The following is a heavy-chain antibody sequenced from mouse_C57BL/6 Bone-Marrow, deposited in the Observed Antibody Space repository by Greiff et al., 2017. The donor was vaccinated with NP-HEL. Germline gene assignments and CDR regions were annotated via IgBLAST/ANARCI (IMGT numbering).Heavy chain of an antibody. D-gene: IGHD1-1*01. CDR3: ARLIYYYGSSYPYWYFDV. Sequence: QVTLKVSGPGILQSSQTLSLTCSFSGFSLSTSGMGVSWIRQPSGKGLEWLAPIYWDDDKRSNPSLKSRPTISKDTSRNQVFLKITSVDTADTATYYCARLIYYYGSSYPYWYFDVWGTGTTVTVSS. V-gene: IGHV8-12*01. CDR1: GFSLSTSGMG. CDR2: IYWDDDK. J-gene: IGHJ1*03.